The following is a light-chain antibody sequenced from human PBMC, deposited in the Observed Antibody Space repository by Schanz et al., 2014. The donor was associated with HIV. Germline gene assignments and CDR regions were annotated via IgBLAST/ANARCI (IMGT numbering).Light chain of an antibody. J-gene: IGLJ3*02. CDR3: SSYAGSNNLWV. CDR2: NVN. CDR1: SSDVGSYDY. V-gene: IGLV2-8*01. Sequence: QSALIQPPSVSGSSGQSVTISCTGTSSDVGSYDYVSWYQQHPGTVPKPMIYNVNTQPSRVPDRFSGSKSGNTASMTVSGLQAEDEADYYCSSYAGSNNLWVFGGGTKLTVL.